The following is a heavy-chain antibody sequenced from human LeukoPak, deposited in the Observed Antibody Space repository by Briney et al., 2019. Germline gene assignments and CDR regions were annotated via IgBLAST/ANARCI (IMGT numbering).Heavy chain of an antibody. Sequence: SETLSLTCTVSGGSISGSSYYWGWIRQPPGKGLEWIGSIYYSGSTYYNPSLKSRVTISVGTSKNQFSLKLSSVTAADTAVYYCARRPVTTGANWFDPWGQGTLVTVSS. J-gene: IGHJ5*02. CDR1: GGSISGSSYY. V-gene: IGHV4-39*01. CDR2: IYYSGST. D-gene: IGHD4-11*01. CDR3: ARRPVTTGANWFDP.